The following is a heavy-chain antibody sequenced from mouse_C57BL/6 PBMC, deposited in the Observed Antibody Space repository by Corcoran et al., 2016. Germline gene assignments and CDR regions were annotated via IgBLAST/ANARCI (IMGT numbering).Heavy chain of an antibody. CDR1: GYTFTDYY. J-gene: IGHJ1*03. CDR3: ARVDYGSSWGYFDG. V-gene: IGHV1-26*01. D-gene: IGHD1-1*01. Sequence: EVQLQQSGPELVKPGASVKISCKASGYTFTDYYMNWVKQSHGKSLEWIGDINPNNGGTSYNQKFKGKATLTVDKSSSTAYMELRSLTSEDSAVYYCARVDYGSSWGYFDGWGTGTTVTVSS. CDR2: INPNNGGT.